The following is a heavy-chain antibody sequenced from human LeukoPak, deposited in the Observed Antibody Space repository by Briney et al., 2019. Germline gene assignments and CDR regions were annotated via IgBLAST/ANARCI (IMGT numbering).Heavy chain of an antibody. D-gene: IGHD3-10*01. CDR1: GVTVSSNY. J-gene: IGHJ4*02. CDR3: ARDRSTSGRQY. CDR2: INQDGSEK. Sequence: GGSLRLSCAASGVTVSSNYMSWVRQAPGKGLEWVANINQDGSEKHYVDSLKGRFTISRDNAKNSLYLQMNTLRAEDTAVYYCARDRSTSGRQYWGQGTLVTVSS. V-gene: IGHV3-7*01.